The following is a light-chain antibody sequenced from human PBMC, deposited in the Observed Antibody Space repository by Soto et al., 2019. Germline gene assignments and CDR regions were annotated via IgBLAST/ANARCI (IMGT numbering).Light chain of an antibody. CDR3: SSYTSSSTPYV. V-gene: IGLV2-14*01. CDR1: SSDDGGYNY. J-gene: IGLJ1*01. CDR2: EVS. Sequence: QSAPTQPASVSGSPGQSITISCTGTSSDDGGYNYVSWHQQHPGKAPKLMIYEVSNRPSGVPNRFSGCKSGNTAALTISGLQAEDEADYYCSSYTSSSTPYVFGTGTKVTVL.